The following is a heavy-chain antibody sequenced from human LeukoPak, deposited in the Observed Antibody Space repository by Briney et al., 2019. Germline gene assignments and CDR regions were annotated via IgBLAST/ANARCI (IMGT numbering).Heavy chain of an antibody. D-gene: IGHD3-22*01. J-gene: IGHJ5*02. CDR2: IYHSGST. V-gene: IGHV4-38-2*02. CDR1: GYSISSGYY. Sequence: SETLSLTXTVSGYSISSGYYWGWSRQPPGKGLEWIGSIYHSGSTYYNPSLKSRVTISVDTSKNQFSLKLSSVTAADTAVYYCARGMDYYDSSGLFDPWGQGTLVTVSS. CDR3: ARGMDYYDSSGLFDP.